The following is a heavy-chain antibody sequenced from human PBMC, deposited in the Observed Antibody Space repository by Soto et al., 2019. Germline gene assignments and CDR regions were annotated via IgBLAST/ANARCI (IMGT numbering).Heavy chain of an antibody. CDR1: GFNFSGVYW. Sequence: GGALRLSCAVSGFNFSGVYWMKWVRQAPGKGLEWVATIKEDGRETYYVDSVKGRFTISRDSAKNSLYLQMNSLRVEDTAVYYCASTRGDWGQGTLVTV. CDR2: IKEDGRET. D-gene: IGHD3-3*01. CDR3: ASTRGD. V-gene: IGHV3-7*03. J-gene: IGHJ4*02.